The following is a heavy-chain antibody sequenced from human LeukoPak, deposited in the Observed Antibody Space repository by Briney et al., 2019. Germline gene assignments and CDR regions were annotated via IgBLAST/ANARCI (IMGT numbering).Heavy chain of an antibody. CDR1: GFTFSSYA. D-gene: IGHD3-22*01. CDR3: AKDNYDISGYYYGLAAS. J-gene: IGHJ5*02. Sequence: AGESLRLSCAASGFTFSSYAMSWVSQAPGKGLEWVSAISGSGDISLYADSVKGRFTISRDNSKNTLYLQMNSLRAEDTAVYYCAKDNYDISGYYYGLAASWGQGTLVTVSS. CDR2: ISGSGDIS. V-gene: IGHV3-23*01.